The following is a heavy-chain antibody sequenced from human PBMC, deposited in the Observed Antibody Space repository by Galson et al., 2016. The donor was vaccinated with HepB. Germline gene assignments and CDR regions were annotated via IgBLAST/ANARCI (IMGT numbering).Heavy chain of an antibody. CDR1: GYTFTSYG. CDR2: ISAYNGNT. D-gene: IGHD1-14*01. CDR3: ARDRTTGWFDP. Sequence: SVKVSCKASGYTFTSYGISWVRQAPGQGLEWMGWISAYNGNTNYAQKFQGRVTMTTDTSTSTTYMELRTLRSDDTAVYYCARDRTTGWFDPWGQGTLVTVSS. J-gene: IGHJ5*02. V-gene: IGHV1-18*01.